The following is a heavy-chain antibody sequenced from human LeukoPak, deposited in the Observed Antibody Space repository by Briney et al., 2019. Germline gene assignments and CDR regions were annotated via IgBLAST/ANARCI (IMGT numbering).Heavy chain of an antibody. J-gene: IGHJ4*02. CDR1: GFTFSSYA. V-gene: IGHV3-23*01. Sequence: GGSLRLSCAASGFTFSSYAMSWVHQAPGKGLEWVSAISGSGGSTYYADSVKGRFTISRDNSKNTLYLQMNSLRPEDTAVYYCAKTTLPLRTATTAFDFWGQGTLVTVSS. D-gene: IGHD1-1*01. CDR2: ISGSGGST. CDR3: AKTTLPLRTATTAFDF.